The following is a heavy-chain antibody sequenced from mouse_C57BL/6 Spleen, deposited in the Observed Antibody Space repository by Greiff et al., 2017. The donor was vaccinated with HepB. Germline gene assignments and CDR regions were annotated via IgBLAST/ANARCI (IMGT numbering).Heavy chain of an antibody. Sequence: EVKVVESGGGLVQPGGSMKLSCVASGFTFSNYWMNWVRQSPEKGLEWVAQIRLKSDNYATHYAESVKGRFTISRDDSKSSVYLQMNNLRAEDTGIYYCTGPHYYGRSPFAYWGQGTLVTVSA. CDR2: IRLKSDNYAT. V-gene: IGHV6-3*01. D-gene: IGHD1-1*01. CDR1: GFTFSNYW. CDR3: TGPHYYGRSPFAY. J-gene: IGHJ3*01.